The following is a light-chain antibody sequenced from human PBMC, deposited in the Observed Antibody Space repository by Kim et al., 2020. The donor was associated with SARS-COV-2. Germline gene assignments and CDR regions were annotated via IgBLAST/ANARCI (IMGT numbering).Light chain of an antibody. CDR2: DAS. CDR1: QTVSNY. J-gene: IGKJ1*01. Sequence: PGERATPSCGTSQTVSNYLAWYQQKPGQAPMLLIYDASNRATGIPVRVSGSGSGTDFSLTSRNLEPEDFAVYYCQYRRTFGQGTKVDSK. CDR3: QYRRT. V-gene: IGKV3-11*01.